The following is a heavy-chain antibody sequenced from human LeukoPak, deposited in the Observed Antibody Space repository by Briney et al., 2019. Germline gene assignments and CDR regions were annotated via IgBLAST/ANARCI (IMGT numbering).Heavy chain of an antibody. D-gene: IGHD3-3*01. J-gene: IGHJ4*02. CDR2: INHSGST. V-gene: IGHV4-34*01. CDR1: GGSFSGYY. Sequence: SETLSLTCAVYGGSFSGYYWSWIRQPPGKGLEWIGEINHSGSTNYNPSLKSQVTISVDTSKNQFSLKLSSVTAADTAVYYCARERRVLRFLEWLPYPYYFDYWGQGTLVTVSS. CDR3: ARERRVLRFLEWLPYPYYFDY.